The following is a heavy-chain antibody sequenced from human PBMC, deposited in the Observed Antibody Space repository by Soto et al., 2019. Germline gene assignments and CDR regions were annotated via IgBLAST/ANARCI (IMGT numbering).Heavy chain of an antibody. CDR2: ISYDGSNK. D-gene: IGHD6-6*01. CDR1: GFTFSSYG. Sequence: QVQLVESGGGVVQPGRSLRLSCAASGFTFSSYGMHWVRQAPGKGLEWVAVISYDGSNKYYADSVKGRFTISRDNSKNTLYLQMNSLRAEDTAVYYCAKEGEARPVYYYYYGMDVWGQGTTVTVSS. V-gene: IGHV3-30*18. J-gene: IGHJ6*02. CDR3: AKEGEARPVYYYYYGMDV.